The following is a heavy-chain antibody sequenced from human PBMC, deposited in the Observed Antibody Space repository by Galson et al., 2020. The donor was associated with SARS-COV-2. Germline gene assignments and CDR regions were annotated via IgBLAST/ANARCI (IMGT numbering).Heavy chain of an antibody. V-gene: IGHV3-33*01. CDR3: ARDGQTSSGWAFDY. D-gene: IGHD6-19*01. CDR2: IFFDGSDK. Sequence: GGSLRLSCAASGFTFSSHAMHWVRQAPGKGLEWVAQIFFDGSDKYYGDSVKGRFTISRDSSKNTVYLQMTNLRADDTAVYYCARDGQTSSGWAFDYWGQGTQVTVSS. CDR1: GFTFSSHA. J-gene: IGHJ4*02.